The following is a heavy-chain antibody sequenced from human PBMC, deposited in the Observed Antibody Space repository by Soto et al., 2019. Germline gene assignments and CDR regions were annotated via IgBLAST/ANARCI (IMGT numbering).Heavy chain of an antibody. Sequence: LRLSCAASGFTFSSYGMHWVRQAPGKGLEWVAVISYDGSNKYYADSVKGRFTIYRDNSKNTLYLQMNSLRAEDTAVYYCASDYDSSGYLPDYWGQGTLVTVSS. J-gene: IGHJ4*02. V-gene: IGHV3-30*03. CDR2: ISYDGSNK. CDR3: ASDYDSSGYLPDY. D-gene: IGHD3-22*01. CDR1: GFTFSSYG.